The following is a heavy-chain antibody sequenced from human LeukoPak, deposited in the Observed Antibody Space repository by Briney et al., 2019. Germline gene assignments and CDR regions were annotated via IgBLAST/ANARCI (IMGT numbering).Heavy chain of an antibody. V-gene: IGHV3-48*03. Sequence: GGSLRLSCAASGFTFSSYEMNWVRQAPGKGLEWVSYISSSGSTIYYADSVKGRFTISRDNAKNSLYLQMNSLRAEDTAVYYCARVSWFDELPNYWGQGTLVSVSS. CDR2: ISSSGSTI. CDR3: ARVSWFDELPNY. CDR1: GFTFSSYE. D-gene: IGHD3-10*01. J-gene: IGHJ4*02.